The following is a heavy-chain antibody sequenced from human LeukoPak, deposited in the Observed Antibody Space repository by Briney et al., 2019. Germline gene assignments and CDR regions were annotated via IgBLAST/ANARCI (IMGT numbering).Heavy chain of an antibody. J-gene: IGHJ4*02. V-gene: IGHV3-49*04. CDR2: IRTKSYFGTT. D-gene: IGHD3-22*01. CDR1: GFSFGDYN. CDR3: TRDPYDSGGHFDY. Sequence: PGGSLRLSCSASGFSFGDYNMNWVRQAPGKGLEWVGFIRTKSYFGTTEYAASMRGRFTISRDDSKSTAYLQMHSLKTEDTAVYYCTRDPYDSGGHFDYWGQGTLVTVSS.